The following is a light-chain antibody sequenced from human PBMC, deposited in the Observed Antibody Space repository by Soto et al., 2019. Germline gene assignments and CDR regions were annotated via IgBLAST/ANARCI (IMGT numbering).Light chain of an antibody. V-gene: IGLV1-40*01. CDR3: QSYDPTLNVV. CDR1: SSNIGAGYD. Sequence: QSVLTQPPSVSGAPGQRVTISCTGSSSNIGAGYDVHWYQQLPGTAPKLLIYANNNRPSGVPDRFSGSKSGTSASLAITGLQAEDEADYYCQSYDPTLNVVFGGGTKLTVL. J-gene: IGLJ2*01. CDR2: ANN.